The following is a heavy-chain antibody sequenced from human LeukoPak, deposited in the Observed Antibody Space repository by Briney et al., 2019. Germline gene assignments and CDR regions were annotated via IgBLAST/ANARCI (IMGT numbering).Heavy chain of an antibody. Sequence: GGSLSLSCAVSGFTFDDYTMHWVRQAPGKGLEWVSLISWDGGRTYYADSVKGRFTISRDNAKNSLYLQMNSLRAEDTAVYYCARAIREVYYDSSGYSTPYDYWGQGTLVTVSS. D-gene: IGHD3-22*01. CDR1: GFTFDDYT. V-gene: IGHV3-43*01. J-gene: IGHJ4*02. CDR3: ARAIREVYYDSSGYSTPYDY. CDR2: ISWDGGRT.